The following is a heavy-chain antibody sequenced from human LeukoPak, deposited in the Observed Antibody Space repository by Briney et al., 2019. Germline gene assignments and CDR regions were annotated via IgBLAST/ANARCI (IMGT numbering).Heavy chain of an antibody. CDR2: IGRTSSYT. J-gene: IGHJ5*02. CDR3: ARAGPPAFDP. Sequence: NPGGSLRLSCAASGFTFSDYYMSWIRQAPGKGLEWVSYIGRTSSYTNYADSVKGRFTISRDNAKNSLYLQMSSLRAEDTAIYYCARAGPPAFDPWGQGTLVTVSS. V-gene: IGHV3-11*06. CDR1: GFTFSDYY.